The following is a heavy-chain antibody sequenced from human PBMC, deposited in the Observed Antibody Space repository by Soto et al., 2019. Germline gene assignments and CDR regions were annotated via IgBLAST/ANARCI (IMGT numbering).Heavy chain of an antibody. V-gene: IGHV4-59*01. Sequence: QVQLQESGPGLVKPSETLSLTCTVSGGSISSYYWSWIRQPPGKGLEWIGYIYYSGSTNYNPSLKSRVTVSVDTSKNKFSLKLSSVTAADTAVYDCATYKVTTRYFDYWGQGTLVTVSS. CDR2: IYYSGST. D-gene: IGHD4-17*01. CDR1: GGSISSYY. CDR3: ATYKVTTRYFDY. J-gene: IGHJ4*02.